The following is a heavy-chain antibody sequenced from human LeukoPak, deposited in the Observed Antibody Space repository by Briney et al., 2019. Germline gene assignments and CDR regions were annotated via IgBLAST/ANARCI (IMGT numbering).Heavy chain of an antibody. Sequence: PGGSLRLSCAASGFTFGSYGMHWVRQAPGKGPEWVAFIRYDGSNKYYADPVKGRFTISRDNSKNTLYLQMNSLRPEDTAVYYCARTVYDFWSGYSPIEPWGQGTLVTVSS. V-gene: IGHV3-30*02. CDR1: GFTFGSYG. CDR2: IRYDGSNK. CDR3: ARTVYDFWSGYSPIEP. D-gene: IGHD3-3*01. J-gene: IGHJ5*02.